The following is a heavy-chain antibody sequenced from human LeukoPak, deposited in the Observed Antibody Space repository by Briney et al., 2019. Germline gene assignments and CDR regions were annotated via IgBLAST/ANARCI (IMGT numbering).Heavy chain of an antibody. Sequence: GASVKVSCKASGYTFTSYAMHWVRQAPGQRLEWMGWINAGNGNTKYSQKFQGRVTITRDTSASTAYMELSSLRSEDTAVYYCARDRGSSWYRDYYYYYYGMDVWGQGTTVTVSS. CDR3: ARDRGSSWYRDYYYYYYGMDV. J-gene: IGHJ6*02. CDR1: GYTFTSYA. V-gene: IGHV1-3*01. D-gene: IGHD6-13*01. CDR2: INAGNGNT.